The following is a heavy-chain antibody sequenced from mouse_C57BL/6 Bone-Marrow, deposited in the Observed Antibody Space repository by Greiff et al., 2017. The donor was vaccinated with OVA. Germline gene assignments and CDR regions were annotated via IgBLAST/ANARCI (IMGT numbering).Heavy chain of an antibody. CDR2: ISDGGSYT. D-gene: IGHD1-1*01. J-gene: IGHJ3*01. V-gene: IGHV5-4*01. CDR3: ARRYYYGSSPAWCAY. Sequence: EVQRVESGGGLVKPGGSLKLSCAASGFTFSSYAMSWVRQTPEKRLEWVATISDGGSYTYYPDNVKGRFTISRDNAKNNLYLQMSHLKSEDTAMYYGARRYYYGSSPAWCAYWGKGTLVTVSA. CDR1: GFTFSSYA.